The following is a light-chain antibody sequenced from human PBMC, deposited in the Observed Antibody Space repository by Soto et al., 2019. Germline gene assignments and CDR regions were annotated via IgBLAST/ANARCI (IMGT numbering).Light chain of an antibody. V-gene: IGKV3-11*01. J-gene: IGKJ2*01. CDR2: DAS. CDR3: QQRSNWPMYT. CDR1: QSVSSY. Sequence: EIVLTQSPATLSLSPGERATLSCRASQSVSSYLAWYQQKPGQAPRLLIYDASNRATGIPARFSGSGSGTDFTLHISSLEPADFAVYYCQQRSNWPMYTFGQGTKLEIK.